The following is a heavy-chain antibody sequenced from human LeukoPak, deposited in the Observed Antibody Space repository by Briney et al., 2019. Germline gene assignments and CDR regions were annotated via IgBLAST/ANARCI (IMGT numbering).Heavy chain of an antibody. CDR3: AREPITIFGVVNGGVFDY. CDR1: GGSISSSSYF. CDR2: IYYSGST. V-gene: IGHV4-39*07. Sequence: SETLSLTCSVSGGSISSSSYFWGWIRQPPGKGLEWIGSIYYSGSTYYNPSLKSRVTISVDTSKNQFSLKLSSVTAADTAVYYCAREPITIFGVVNGGVFDYWGQGTLVTVSS. J-gene: IGHJ4*02. D-gene: IGHD3-3*01.